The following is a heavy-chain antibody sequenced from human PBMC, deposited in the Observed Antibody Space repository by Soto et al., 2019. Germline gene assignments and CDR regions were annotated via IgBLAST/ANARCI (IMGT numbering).Heavy chain of an antibody. V-gene: IGHV3-7*01. CDR2: IKQDGSEK. J-gene: IGHJ6*03. CDR1: GFTFSSYW. Sequence: GGSLRLSCAASGFTFSSYWMSWVRQAPGKGLEWVANIKQDGSEKHYVDSVKGRFTISRDNAKNSLYLQMNSLRAEDTAVYYCARDRYCSSTSCCFAYMDVWGKGTTVTVSS. CDR3: ARDRYCSSTSCCFAYMDV. D-gene: IGHD2-2*01.